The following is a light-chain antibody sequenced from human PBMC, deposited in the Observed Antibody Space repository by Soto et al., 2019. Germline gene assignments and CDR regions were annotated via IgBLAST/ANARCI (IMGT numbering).Light chain of an antibody. CDR3: QQYNNWPGT. CDR2: GAS. Sequence: EIVLTQSPGTLSVSPGERATLSCRASQSVSSKLAWYQQKPGQAPRLLFYGASTGATGIPARFSGSGSETEFNLSISILQSEDFAVYYCQQYNNWPGTFGQGTKVEIK. J-gene: IGKJ1*01. V-gene: IGKV3-15*01. CDR1: QSVSSK.